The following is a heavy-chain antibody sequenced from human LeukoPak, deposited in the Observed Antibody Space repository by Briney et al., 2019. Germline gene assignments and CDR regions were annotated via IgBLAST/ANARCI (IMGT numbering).Heavy chain of an antibody. CDR2: ISGYNGHT. CDR3: ARDPALDYGSGSYFDY. D-gene: IGHD3-10*01. J-gene: IGHJ4*02. V-gene: IGHV1-18*01. CDR1: GYTFTNYG. Sequence: ASVKVSCKASGYTFTNYGISWVRQAPGQGLEWMGWISGYNGHTNYAQKLQGRVTMTTDTSTSTAYMELRSLRSDDTAVYYCARDPALDYGSGSYFDYWGQGTLVTVSS.